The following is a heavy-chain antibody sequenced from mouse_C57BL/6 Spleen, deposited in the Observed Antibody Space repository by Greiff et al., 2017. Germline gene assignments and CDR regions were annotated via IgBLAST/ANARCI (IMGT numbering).Heavy chain of an antibody. CDR2: ISSGSSTI. CDR1: GFTFSDYG. V-gene: IGHV5-17*01. D-gene: IGHD1-1*01. Sequence: EVQLVESGGGLVKPGGSLKLSCAASGFTFSDYGMHWVRQAPEKGLEWVAYISSGSSTIYYADTVKGRFTISRDNAKNTLFLQMTSLRSEDTAMYYCATPTRDLYYAMDYWGQGTSVTVSS. J-gene: IGHJ4*01. CDR3: ATPTRDLYYAMDY.